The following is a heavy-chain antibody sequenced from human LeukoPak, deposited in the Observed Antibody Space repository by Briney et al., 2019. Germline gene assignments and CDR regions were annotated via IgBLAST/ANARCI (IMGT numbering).Heavy chain of an antibody. J-gene: IGHJ6*02. CDR2: INHSGST. CDR1: GGSFSGYY. D-gene: IGHD6-13*01. CDR3: ARGRSSSWSLYYYYGMDV. Sequence: SETLSLTCAVYGGSFSGYYWSWIRQPPGKGLEWIGEINHSGSTNYNPSLKSRVTISVDTSKNQFSLKLSSVTAADTAVHYCARGRSSSWSLYYYYGMDVWGQGTTVTVSS. V-gene: IGHV4-34*01.